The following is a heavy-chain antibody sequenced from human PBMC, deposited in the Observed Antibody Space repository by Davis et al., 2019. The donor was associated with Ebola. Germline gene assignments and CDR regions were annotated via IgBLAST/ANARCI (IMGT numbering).Heavy chain of an antibody. Sequence: MPSETLSLTCSVSGGSIRSSPYYWGWVRQPPGKVLEWIGNIYYSGSTYYNPSLKSRVTISVDTSKNQFSLNLSSVTAADTALYYCARGREYNAYAPFDLWGQGTLVTVPS. CDR2: IYYSGST. CDR3: ARGREYNAYAPFDL. CDR1: GGSIRSSPYY. V-gene: IGHV4-39*01. J-gene: IGHJ4*02. D-gene: IGHD5-12*01.